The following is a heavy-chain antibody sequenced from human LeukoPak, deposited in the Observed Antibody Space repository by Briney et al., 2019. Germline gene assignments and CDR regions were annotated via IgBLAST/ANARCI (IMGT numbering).Heavy chain of an antibody. CDR3: ARSYSSGWYYHDY. J-gene: IGHJ4*02. CDR2: IYSGGST. CDR1: GFTFNTYG. Sequence: GGSLRLSCAASGFTFNTYGKSWVRQAPGPGLERVSVIYSGGSTYYADSVKRRFTISIDNSKNTLYLQMNSLRAEDTAVYYCARSYSSGWYYHDYWGQGTLVTVSS. D-gene: IGHD6-19*01. V-gene: IGHV3-53*01.